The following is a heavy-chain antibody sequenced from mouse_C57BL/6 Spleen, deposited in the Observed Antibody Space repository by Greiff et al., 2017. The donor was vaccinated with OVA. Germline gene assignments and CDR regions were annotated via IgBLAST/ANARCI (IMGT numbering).Heavy chain of an antibody. CDR3: AREPMLYGSSYSDY. D-gene: IGHD1-1*01. J-gene: IGHJ2*01. Sequence: EVQLQESGPGLVKPSQSLSLTCSVTGYSITSGYYWNWIRQFPGNKLEWMGYISYDGSNNYNPSLKNRIFITRDTSKNQFFLKLNSVTTEDTATYYCAREPMLYGSSYSDYWGQGTTLTVSS. CDR1: GYSITSGYY. V-gene: IGHV3-6*01. CDR2: ISYDGSN.